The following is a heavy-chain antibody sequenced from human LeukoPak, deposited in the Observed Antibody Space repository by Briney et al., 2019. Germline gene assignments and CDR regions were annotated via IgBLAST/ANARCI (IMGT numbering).Heavy chain of an antibody. CDR2: ISAYNGNT. CDR3: ARDPDYDFWSGPRFDY. J-gene: IGHJ4*02. CDR1: RYTFTSYG. D-gene: IGHD3-3*01. V-gene: IGHV1-18*01. Sequence: ASVKVSCNASRYTFTSYGISWVRQAPGQGLEWMGWISAYNGNTNYAQKLQGRVTMTTDTSTSTAYMELRSLRSDDTAVYYCARDPDYDFWSGPRFDYWGQGTLVTVSS.